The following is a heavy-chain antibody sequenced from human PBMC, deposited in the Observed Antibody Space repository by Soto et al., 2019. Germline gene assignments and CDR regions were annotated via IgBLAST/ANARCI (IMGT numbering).Heavy chain of an antibody. D-gene: IGHD3-3*01. CDR1: GGSFSGYY. J-gene: IGHJ4*02. CDR3: ARGSYDYWSGYTGVRYFDY. V-gene: IGHV4-34*01. Sequence: WETLSLTCAVYGGSFSGYYWSWIRQPPGKGLEWIGEINHSGSTNYNPSLKSRVTISVDTSKNQFSLKLSSVTAADTAVYYCARGSYDYWSGYTGVRYFDYWGQGTLVTVSS. CDR2: INHSGST.